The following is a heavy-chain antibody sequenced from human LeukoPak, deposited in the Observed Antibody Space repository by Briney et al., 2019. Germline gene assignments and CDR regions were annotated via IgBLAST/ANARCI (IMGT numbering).Heavy chain of an antibody. CDR3: ARDGNDSSGYYYNRWFDP. CDR2: IYYSGST. V-gene: IGHV4-39*07. CDR1: GGSISSSSYY. D-gene: IGHD3-22*01. Sequence: PSETLSLTCTVSGGSISSSSYYWGGIGQPPGKGLEGIGSIYYSGSTYYNPSLKSRVTISVDTSKNQFSLKLSSVTAADTAVYYCARDGNDSSGYYYNRWFDPWGQGTLVTVSS. J-gene: IGHJ5*02.